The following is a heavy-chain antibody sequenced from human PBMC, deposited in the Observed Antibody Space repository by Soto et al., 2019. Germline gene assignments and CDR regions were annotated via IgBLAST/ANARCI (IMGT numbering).Heavy chain of an antibody. J-gene: IGHJ3*02. D-gene: IGHD2-2*03. CDR2: ISAYNGNT. CDR1: GYTFTSYG. CDR3: ASNRLDIVVVPAAMPHDAFDI. V-gene: IGHV1-18*01. Sequence: ASVKVSCKASGYTFTSYGISWVRQAPGQGLEWIGWISAYNGNTNYAQKLQGRVTMTTDTSTSTAYMELRSLRSDDTAVYYCASNRLDIVVVPAAMPHDAFDIWGQGTMVT.